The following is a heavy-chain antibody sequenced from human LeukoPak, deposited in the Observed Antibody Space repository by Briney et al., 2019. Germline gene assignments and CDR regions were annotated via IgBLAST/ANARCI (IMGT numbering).Heavy chain of an antibody. CDR3: ARDTGGGYNQYYFDY. D-gene: IGHD5-24*01. J-gene: IGHJ4*02. V-gene: IGHV1-46*01. CDR2: INPSGGST. Sequence: ASVKVSCKASGYTFTSYYMHWVRQAPGQGLEWMGIINPSGGSTSYAQKFQGRVTMTRDMSTSTVYMELSSLRSEDTAVYYCARDTGGGYNQYYFDYWGQGTLVTVSS. CDR1: GYTFTSYY.